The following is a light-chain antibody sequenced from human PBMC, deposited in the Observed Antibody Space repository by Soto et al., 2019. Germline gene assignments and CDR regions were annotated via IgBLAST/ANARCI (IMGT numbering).Light chain of an antibody. CDR2: DAT. J-gene: IGKJ1*01. CDR1: QSVSGW. CDR3: QQYTSYPWT. Sequence: DIQMTQSPSTLSASVGDRVIITCRASQSVSGWLAWYRQTPVKAPNLLIYDATILESGVPSRISGSGSGTEFTLTISSLQPDDSATYYCQQYTSYPWTFGQGTKVEI. V-gene: IGKV1-5*01.